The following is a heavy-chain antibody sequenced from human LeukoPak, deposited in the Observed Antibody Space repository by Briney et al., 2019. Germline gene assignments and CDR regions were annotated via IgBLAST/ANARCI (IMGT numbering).Heavy chain of an antibody. Sequence: PSQTLSLTYAVYGGPFSGYYWSWIRQPPGKGLEWNGEINHSGSTNFNPSLKSRVTISVDTSKNQFSLKLSSVTAADTAVYYCARTQIRYFYWLAPPVPFDYWGQGTLVTVSS. CDR1: GGPFSGYY. V-gene: IGHV4-34*01. CDR2: INHSGST. CDR3: ARTQIRYFYWLAPPVPFDY. D-gene: IGHD3-9*01. J-gene: IGHJ4*02.